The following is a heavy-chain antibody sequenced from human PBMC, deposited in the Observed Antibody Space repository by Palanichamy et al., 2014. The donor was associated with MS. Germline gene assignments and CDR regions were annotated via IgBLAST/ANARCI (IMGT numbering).Heavy chain of an antibody. CDR2: IYSGGST. CDR3: ARDPITPPGIAVAGSDY. J-gene: IGHJ4*02. Sequence: EVQLVESGGGLIRPGGSLRLSCAASGFTVSSNYMSWVRQAPGKGLEWVSVIYSGGSTYYADSVKGRFTISRDNSKNTLYLQMNSLRAEDTAVYYCARDPITPPGIAVAGSDYWGQGTLVTVSS. V-gene: IGHV3-53*01. CDR1: GFTVSSNY. D-gene: IGHD6-19*01.